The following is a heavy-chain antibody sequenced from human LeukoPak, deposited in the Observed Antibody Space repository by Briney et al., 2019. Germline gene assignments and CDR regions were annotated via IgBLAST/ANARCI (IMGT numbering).Heavy chain of an antibody. V-gene: IGHV3-53*01. D-gene: IGHD6-13*01. J-gene: IGHJ3*02. CDR3: AREVWQQPAPGAAFDI. CDR2: IYSGGST. CDR1: GFTVSSNY. Sequence: PGGSLRLSCAASGFTVSSNYMSWVRQAPGKGLEWVSVIYSGGSTYYADSVKGRFTISRDNSKNTLYLQMNSLRAEDTAVYYCAREVWQQPAPGAAFDIWGQGTMVTVSS.